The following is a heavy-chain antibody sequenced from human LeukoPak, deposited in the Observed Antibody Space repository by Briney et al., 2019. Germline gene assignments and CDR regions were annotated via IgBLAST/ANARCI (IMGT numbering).Heavy chain of an antibody. CDR3: AKGGIYSSSPFDS. D-gene: IGHD2-21*01. J-gene: IGHJ4*02. V-gene: IGHV3-23*01. CDR2: ISSGGIST. CDR1: GFTFSNAW. Sequence: GGSLRLSCAASGFTFSNAWMSWVRQAPGKGLEWVSSISSGGISTYYADSVKGRFTVSRDNSKNTLYLQMNSLRAEDTAIYYCAKGGIYSSSPFDSWGQGTLVTVSS.